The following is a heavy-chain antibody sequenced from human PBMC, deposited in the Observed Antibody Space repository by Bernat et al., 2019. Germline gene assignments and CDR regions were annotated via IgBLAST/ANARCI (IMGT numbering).Heavy chain of an antibody. CDR3: AREWGNDAFDM. D-gene: IGHD7-27*01. Sequence: QVQLQESGPGLVKPSGTLSLTCAVSGDSITDRNWWSWVRQPPGKGLEWIGEIYHSGINNYNPSLKSRFTISVDKSKNQLSLKLSSVTAADTAVYYCAREWGNDAFDMWGQGTMVTVSS. CDR2: IYHSGIN. J-gene: IGHJ3*02. V-gene: IGHV4-4*02. CDR1: GDSITDRNW.